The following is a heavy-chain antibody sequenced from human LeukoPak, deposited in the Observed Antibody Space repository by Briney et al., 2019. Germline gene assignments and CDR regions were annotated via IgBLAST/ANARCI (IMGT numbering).Heavy chain of an antibody. J-gene: IGHJ6*02. CDR2: ISSSSSYI. V-gene: IGHV3-21*01. CDR3: AREDRVADYYYGMDV. CDR1: GFTFSSYS. Sequence: PGGSLRLSCAASGFTFSSYSMNWVRQAPGKGPEWVSSISSSSSYIYYADSVKARFTISRDNAKNSLYLQMNSLRAEDTAVYYCAREDRVADYYYGMDVWGQGTTVTVSS.